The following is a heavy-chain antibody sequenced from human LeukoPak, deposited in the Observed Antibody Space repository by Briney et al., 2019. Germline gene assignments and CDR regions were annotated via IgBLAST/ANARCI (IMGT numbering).Heavy chain of an antibody. CDR2: IYYSGST. CDR3: ARDLQPDWFDP. Sequence: SETLSLTCTVSGGSISSYYWSWIRQPPGKGLEWIGYIYYSGSTNYNPSLKSRVTISVDTSKNQFSLKLSSVTAADTAVYYCARDLQPDWFDPWGQGILVTVSS. J-gene: IGHJ5*02. CDR1: GGSISSYY. D-gene: IGHD4-11*01. V-gene: IGHV4-59*12.